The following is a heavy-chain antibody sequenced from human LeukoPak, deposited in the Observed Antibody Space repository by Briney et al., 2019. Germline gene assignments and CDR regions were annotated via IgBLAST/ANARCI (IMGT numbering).Heavy chain of an antibody. CDR2: IKQDGSEK. CDR1: GFTFSSYW. V-gene: IGHV3-7*01. CDR3: ARALIVVVTGAFDI. D-gene: IGHD3-22*01. Sequence: GGSLRLSCAASGFTFSSYWMSWVRQAPGKGLEWVANIKQDGSEKYYVDSVKGRFTISRDNAKNSLYLQMNSLRAEDTAMYYCARALIVVVTGAFDIWGQGTMVTVSS. J-gene: IGHJ3*02.